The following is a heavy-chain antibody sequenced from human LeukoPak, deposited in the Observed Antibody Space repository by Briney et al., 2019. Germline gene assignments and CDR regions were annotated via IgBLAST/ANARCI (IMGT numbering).Heavy chain of an antibody. CDR3: AKYLTSGTRIFDY. CDR2: VSYDGSNK. V-gene: IGHV3-30*18. D-gene: IGHD6-13*01. CDR1: GFTFTSYG. Sequence: GSSLRLSCAASGFTFTSYGMHWVRQAPGKGLEWVAVVSYDGSNKYYADSVKGRFTISRDNSKNTLYLQMNSLRAEDTAVYYCAKYLTSGTRIFDYWGQGTLVSVSS. J-gene: IGHJ4*02.